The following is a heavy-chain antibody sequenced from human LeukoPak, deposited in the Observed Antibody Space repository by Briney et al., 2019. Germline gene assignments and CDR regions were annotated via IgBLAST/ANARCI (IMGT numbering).Heavy chain of an antibody. V-gene: IGHV1-2*02. D-gene: IGHD4-17*01. J-gene: IGHJ4*02. Sequence: ASVTVSCKASGYTFTGYYMHWVRQAPGQGLEGMGWINPNSGGTNYAQKLQGRVTITRDSSISTAYMELSRLRSDDTAVYYCARERRDYGDYGHKYFDYWGQGTLVTVSS. CDR1: GYTFTGYY. CDR2: INPNSGGT. CDR3: ARERRDYGDYGHKYFDY.